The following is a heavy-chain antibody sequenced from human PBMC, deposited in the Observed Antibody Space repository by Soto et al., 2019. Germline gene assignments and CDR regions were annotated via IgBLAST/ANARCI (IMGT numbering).Heavy chain of an antibody. CDR3: ARVGDNGEVY. Sequence: EVQLVESGGGLVQPGGSLRLSCAVSGFTFSRFWMHWVRQGPGKGLMWVSRINSDGGTTTYADSVKGRFTISRDNAKSTLYLQMSSLRAEDTAVYYCARVGDNGEVYWGQGTLVTVSS. D-gene: IGHD4-17*01. J-gene: IGHJ4*02. CDR2: INSDGGTT. V-gene: IGHV3-74*01. CDR1: GFTFSRFW.